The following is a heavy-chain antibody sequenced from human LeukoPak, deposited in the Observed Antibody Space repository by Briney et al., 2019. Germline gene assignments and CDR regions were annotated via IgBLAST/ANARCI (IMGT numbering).Heavy chain of an antibody. CDR2: IYYSGST. Sequence: KPSETLSLTCTVSGGSISSYYWSWVRQPPGKGLEWIGYIYYSGSTNYNPSLKSRVTISVDTSKNQFSLKLSSVTAADTAVYYCASRDTSVGATDYYGMDVWGQGTTVTVSS. CDR3: ASRDTSVGATDYYGMDV. CDR1: GGSISSYY. D-gene: IGHD1-26*01. J-gene: IGHJ6*02. V-gene: IGHV4-59*08.